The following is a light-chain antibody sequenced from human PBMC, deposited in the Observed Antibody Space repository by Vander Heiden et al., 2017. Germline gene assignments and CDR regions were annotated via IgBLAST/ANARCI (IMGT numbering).Light chain of an antibody. J-gene: IGLJ2*01. V-gene: IGLV3-1*01. CDR2: QNS. Sequence: SSEVTPPPSVSVSPGQPASIPCSGDKLGDKYASWYQQRPGQSPVLVIYQNSKRPSGIPERVSGSNSGNTATLTIRGTQAMDEADYYCQAWDTSNVIFGGGTKLNVL. CDR1: KLGDKY. CDR3: QAWDTSNVI.